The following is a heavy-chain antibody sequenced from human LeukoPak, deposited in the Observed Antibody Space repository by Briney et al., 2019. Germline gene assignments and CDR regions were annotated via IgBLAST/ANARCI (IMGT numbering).Heavy chain of an antibody. CDR1: GYTFTSYY. V-gene: IGHV1-18*04. CDR3: ARVFGQDPIDY. Sequence: ASVKVSCKASGYTFTSYYMHWVRQAPGQGLEWMGWISAYNGNTNYAQKLQGRVTMTTDTSTSTAYMELRSLRSDDTAVYYCARVFGQDPIDYWGQGTLVTVSS. J-gene: IGHJ4*02. CDR2: ISAYNGNT. D-gene: IGHD3-10*01.